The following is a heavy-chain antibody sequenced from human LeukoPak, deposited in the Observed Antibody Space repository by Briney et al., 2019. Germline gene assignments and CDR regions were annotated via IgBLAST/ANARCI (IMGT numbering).Heavy chain of an antibody. J-gene: IGHJ5*02. D-gene: IGHD2-15*01. CDR2: ISNTGSSI. Sequence: PGGSLRLSCAASGFTFSDYYMTWIRQAPGKGLEWVSYISNTGSSIYYADSVKGRFTISRDNAKNSLYLQMNSLRAEDTAGYYCARGAAGNWFDPWGQGTLVTVSS. CDR1: GFTFSDYY. CDR3: ARGAAGNWFDP. V-gene: IGHV3-11*04.